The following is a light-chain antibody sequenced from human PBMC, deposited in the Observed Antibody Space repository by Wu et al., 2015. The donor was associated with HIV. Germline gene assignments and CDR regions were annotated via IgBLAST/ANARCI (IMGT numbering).Light chain of an antibody. CDR2: GAS. CDR3: QQYGSSLLT. CDR1: QSLGRNY. J-gene: IGKJ4*01. V-gene: IGKV3-20*01. Sequence: ETVLTQSPGTLSVSPGETVILSCRASQSLGRNYLSWYQQKPGQAPRLLIYGASNRDTDIPDRFSGSGSGTDFSLTISRLEPEDFAVYYCQQYGSSLLTFGGGTKVEIK.